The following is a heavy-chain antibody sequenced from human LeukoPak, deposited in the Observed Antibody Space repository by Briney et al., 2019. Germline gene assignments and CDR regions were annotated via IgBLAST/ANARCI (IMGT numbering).Heavy chain of an antibody. CDR3: AREGRQASGYDWMGGEFDY. CDR2: ISAYNGNT. CDR1: GYTFTTYG. D-gene: IGHD5-12*01. J-gene: IGHJ4*02. V-gene: IGHV1-18*01. Sequence: GASVKVSCKASGYTFTTYGITWVRQAPGQGLEWMGWISAYNGNTKYAQKFQGRVSMTADTSTSTAYMELRSLRSDDTAVYYCAREGRQASGYDWMGGEFDYWGQGTLVTDSS.